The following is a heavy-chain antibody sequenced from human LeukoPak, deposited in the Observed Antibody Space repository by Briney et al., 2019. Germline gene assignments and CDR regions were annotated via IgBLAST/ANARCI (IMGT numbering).Heavy chain of an antibody. D-gene: IGHD3-10*01. V-gene: IGHV4-31*03. CDR2: IYYSGST. J-gene: IGHJ4*02. CDR3: ARCKWFGEFDY. Sequence: SETLSLTCTVSGGSISSGGYYWSWIRQHPGKGLEWIGYIYYSGSTYYNPSLKSRVTISVDTSKNQFSLKLSSVTAADTAVYHCARCKWFGEFDYWGQGTLVTVSS. CDR1: GGSISSGGYY.